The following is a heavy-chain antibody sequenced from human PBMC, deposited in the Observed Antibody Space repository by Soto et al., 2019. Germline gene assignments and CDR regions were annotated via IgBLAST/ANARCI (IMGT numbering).Heavy chain of an antibody. CDR1: GFTVGSNY. CDR2: IYSGGST. J-gene: IGHJ3*02. Sequence: GGLRLSCAASGFTVGSNYMSWVRQAPGKGLEWVSVIYSGGSTYYADSVKGRFTISRDNSKNTLYLQMNSLRAEDTAVYYCASSARIVAQAFDIWGQGTMVTVSS. D-gene: IGHD6-6*01. CDR3: ASSARIVAQAFDI. V-gene: IGHV3-66*02.